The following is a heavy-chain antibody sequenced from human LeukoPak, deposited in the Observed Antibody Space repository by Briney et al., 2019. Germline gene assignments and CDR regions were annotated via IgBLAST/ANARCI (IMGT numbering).Heavy chain of an antibody. D-gene: IGHD5-12*01. J-gene: IGHJ4*02. CDR1: GGSFSGYY. V-gene: IGHV4-34*01. CDR3: ARGGYSGYAN. Sequence: SETLSLTCAVYGGSFSGYYWSWIRQPPGKGLEWIGEINHSGSTNYNPSLKSRVTISVDTSKNQFSLKLSSVTAADTAVYYCARGGYSGYANWGQGTLVAVSS. CDR2: INHSGST.